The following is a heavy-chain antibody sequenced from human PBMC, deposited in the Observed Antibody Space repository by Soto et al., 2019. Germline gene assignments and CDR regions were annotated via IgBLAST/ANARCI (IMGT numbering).Heavy chain of an antibody. CDR3: ARLHSHIQYADY. CDR2: INAGNGNT. CDR1: GYTFTSYA. Sequence: ASVKVSCKASGYTFTSYAMHWVRQAPGQRLEWMGWINAGNGNTKYSQKFQGRVTITRDTSASTAYMELSSLRSEDTAVYYCARLHSHIQYADYWGQGTLVTVSS. D-gene: IGHD4-4*01. J-gene: IGHJ4*02. V-gene: IGHV1-3*01.